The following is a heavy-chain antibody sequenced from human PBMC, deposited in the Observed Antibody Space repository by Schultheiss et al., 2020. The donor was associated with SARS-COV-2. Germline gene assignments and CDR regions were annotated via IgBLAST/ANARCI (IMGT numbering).Heavy chain of an antibody. CDR1: GFTFSGSA. Sequence: GGSLRLSCAASGFTFSGSAMHWVRQAPGKGLEWVAVISYDGSNKYYADSVKGRFTISRDNSKNTLYLQMKSLRAEDTAVYYCARDADHLVGATNSLFDYWGQGTLVTVSS. CDR3: ARDADHLVGATNSLFDY. V-gene: IGHV3-30*07. D-gene: IGHD1-26*01. CDR2: ISYDGSNK. J-gene: IGHJ4*02.